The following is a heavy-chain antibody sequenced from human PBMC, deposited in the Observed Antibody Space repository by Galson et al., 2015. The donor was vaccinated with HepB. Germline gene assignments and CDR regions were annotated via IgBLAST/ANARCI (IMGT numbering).Heavy chain of an antibody. CDR2: ISSDGTNK. CDR1: GFTFSNSG. CDR3: AKGAYSNIILSGGWFAP. J-gene: IGHJ5*02. D-gene: IGHD6-13*01. Sequence: SLRLSCAVSGFTFSNSGMHWVRQGPGKGLEWVAGISSDGTNKIYADSTRGRLTVSRDNSNNTLFLQMNNLRAEDTAIYFCAKGAYSNIILSGGWFAPWGQGTLVTVSS. V-gene: IGHV3-30*18.